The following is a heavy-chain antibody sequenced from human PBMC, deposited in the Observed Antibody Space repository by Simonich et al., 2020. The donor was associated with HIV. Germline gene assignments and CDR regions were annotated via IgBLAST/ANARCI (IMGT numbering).Heavy chain of an antibody. J-gene: IGHJ5*02. Sequence: QVQLQESGPGLVKPSETLSLTCTVSGGSFSTYYWSWIRQPPGKGLGGIGDIYYSGTTNYNPSLKSRVTISVATSKKQFALKLSSVTAADTAVYYCARQPRIAAAGGGWFDPWGQGTLVTVSS. CDR1: GGSFSTYY. CDR2: IYYSGTT. V-gene: IGHV4-59*01. D-gene: IGHD6-13*01. CDR3: ARQPRIAAAGGGWFDP.